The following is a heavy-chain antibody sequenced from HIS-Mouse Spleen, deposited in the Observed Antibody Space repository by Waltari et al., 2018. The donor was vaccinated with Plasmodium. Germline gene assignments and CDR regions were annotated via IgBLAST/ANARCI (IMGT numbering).Heavy chain of an antibody. V-gene: IGHV1-2*02. CDR2: SNPNSGGK. Sequence: QVQLVQSGAEVKKPGASVKVSCKASGYTFTGYYMHWVRQAPGQGLEWMGWSNPNSGGKNYAQKVQGRVNMTRETSISTAYMERSRLRSDDTAVYYWARVLGYKAAAGTFVEYFQHWGQGTLVTVSS. CDR1: GYTFTGYY. D-gene: IGHD6-13*01. J-gene: IGHJ1*01. CDR3: ARVLGYKAAAGTFVEYFQH.